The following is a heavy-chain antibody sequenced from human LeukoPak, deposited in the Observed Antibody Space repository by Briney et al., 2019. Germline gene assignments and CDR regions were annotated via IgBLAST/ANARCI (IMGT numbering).Heavy chain of an antibody. CDR3: ARLGTIMVRGVIITNWFDP. Sequence: SETLSLTCTVSGGSISTYYWSWIRQPPGKGLEWIGYISYSGSTSYNPSLKSRVTISVDTSKNQFSLKLTSVTAADTAVYYCARLGTIMVRGVIITNWFDPWGQGTLVTISS. J-gene: IGHJ5*02. D-gene: IGHD3-10*01. V-gene: IGHV4-59*08. CDR2: ISYSGST. CDR1: GGSISTYY.